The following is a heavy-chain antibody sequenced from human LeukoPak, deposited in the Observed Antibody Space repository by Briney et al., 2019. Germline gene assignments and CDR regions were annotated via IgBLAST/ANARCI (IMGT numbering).Heavy chain of an antibody. CDR3: ARAAGYSYGLYFDY. V-gene: IGHV1-18*01. D-gene: IGHD5-18*01. CDR1: GYTFTCYG. CDR2: ISAYNGNT. J-gene: IGHJ4*02. Sequence: ASVKVSCKASGYTFTCYGISWGRQAPGQGLEWMGWISAYNGNTNYAQKLQGRVTMTTDTSTSTAYMELRSLRSDDTAVYYCARAAGYSYGLYFDYWGQGTLVTVSS.